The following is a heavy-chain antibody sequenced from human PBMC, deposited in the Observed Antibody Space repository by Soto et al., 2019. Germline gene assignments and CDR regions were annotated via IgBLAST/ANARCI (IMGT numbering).Heavy chain of an antibody. CDR2: IYSGGST. D-gene: IGHD3-16*02. CDR3: ARFYRRAFDI. CDR1: GFTVSSNY. Sequence: PGGSLRLSCAASGFTVSSNYMSWVRQAPGKGLEWVSVIYSGGSTYYAGSVKGRFTISRDNSKNTLYLQMNSLRAGDTAVYYCARFYRRAFDIWGQGTMVTVSS. J-gene: IGHJ3*02. V-gene: IGHV3-66*01.